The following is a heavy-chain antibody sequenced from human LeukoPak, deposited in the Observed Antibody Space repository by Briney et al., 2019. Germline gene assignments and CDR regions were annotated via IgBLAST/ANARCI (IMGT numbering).Heavy chain of an antibody. CDR3: ARSPSYDILNFNWFDP. V-gene: IGHV4-39*07. J-gene: IGHJ5*02. Sequence: SETLSLTCSVSGGSVSGGNYYWAWIRQPPEKGLEWIGTIYYSGSTYYNVSLKSRVTISVDTSKNQFSLKLSSVTAADTAVYYCARSPSYDILNFNWFDPWGQGTLVTVSS. CDR1: GGSVSGGNYY. CDR2: IYYSGST. D-gene: IGHD3-9*01.